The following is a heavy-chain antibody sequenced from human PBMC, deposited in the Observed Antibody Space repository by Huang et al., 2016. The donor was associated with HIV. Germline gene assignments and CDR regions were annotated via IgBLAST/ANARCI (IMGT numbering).Heavy chain of an antibody. J-gene: IGHJ4*02. CDR3: AKSSAWYPPYYFDY. CDR2: LIGGCGST. D-gene: IGHD6-19*01. V-gene: IGHV3-23*01. Sequence: EVQLLESGGGLVQPGGSLRLSCASSGFTFSSYAMSWVRQARGKGLEGGSGLIGGCGSTYDADSVKGRFTISRDNSKNTLYLQMNSLRAEDTAVYFCAKSSAWYPPYYFDYWGQGTLVTVSS. CDR1: GFTFSSYA.